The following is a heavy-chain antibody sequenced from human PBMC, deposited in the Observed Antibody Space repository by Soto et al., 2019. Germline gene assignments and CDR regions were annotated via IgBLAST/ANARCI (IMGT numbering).Heavy chain of an antibody. V-gene: IGHV4-59*12. CDR3: ARYVLSGYSYGAFDY. Sequence: TSETLSLTCTVSGGSIGTYYWSWIRQPPGKGLEWIGYIYYSGSTNYNPSLKSRVTISVDTSKNQFSLKLSSVTAADTAVYYCARYVLSGYSYGAFDYWGQGTLVTVSS. D-gene: IGHD5-18*01. J-gene: IGHJ4*02. CDR2: IYYSGST. CDR1: GGSIGTYY.